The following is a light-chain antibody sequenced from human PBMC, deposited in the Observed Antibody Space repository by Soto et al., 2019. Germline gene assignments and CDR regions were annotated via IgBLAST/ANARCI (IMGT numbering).Light chain of an antibody. Sequence: DIQMTQSPTSLSASXXDRVTITCGASQSITRWLTWYQQKPGKAPXPLIYEASSLESGVPSRFSGSGCGTAFTLTIGGLQPDDFATYYCQQFNSYPVSFGQGTRL. CDR2: EAS. CDR3: QQFNSYPVS. CDR1: QSITRW. J-gene: IGKJ5*01. V-gene: IGKV1-5*01.